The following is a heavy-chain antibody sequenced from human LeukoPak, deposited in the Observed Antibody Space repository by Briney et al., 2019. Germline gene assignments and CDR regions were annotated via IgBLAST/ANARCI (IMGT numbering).Heavy chain of an antibody. Sequence: GGSLRLSCAASGFTFSTYWMHWVRQVPGKGLVWVSRISSDGANANYADSVKGRFTISRDNAKNTLYLQMNSLRAEDTAVYYCAKNRGLPLWGQGTLVTVSS. CDR2: ISSDGANA. J-gene: IGHJ4*02. CDR1: GFTFSTYW. V-gene: IGHV3-74*01. CDR3: AKNRGLPL.